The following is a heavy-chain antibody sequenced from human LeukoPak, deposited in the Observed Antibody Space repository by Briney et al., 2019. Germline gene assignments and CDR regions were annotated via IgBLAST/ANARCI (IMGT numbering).Heavy chain of an antibody. D-gene: IGHD4-17*01. CDR2: IIPILGIA. CDR3: ARARGVTTRLGYYGMDV. V-gene: IGHV1-69*04. CDR1: GGTFSSYA. Sequence: ASVKVSCKASGGTFSSYAISWVRQAPGQGLEWMGRIIPILGIANYAQKFQGRVTITADKSTSTAYMELSSLRSEDTAVYYCARARGVTTRLGYYGMDVWGQGTTVTVSS. J-gene: IGHJ6*02.